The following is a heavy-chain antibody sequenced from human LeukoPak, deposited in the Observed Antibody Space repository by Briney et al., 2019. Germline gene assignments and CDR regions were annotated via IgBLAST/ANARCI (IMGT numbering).Heavy chain of an antibody. Sequence: GGSLRLSCAASGFTFSSYSMNWVRQAPGKGPEWIAYVTSSSRTVYYADSVKGRFTISRDNAKSSLYLQLDSLRAEDTVVYYCAKDLAAAGNPYYYYYYMDVWGKGTTVTVSS. D-gene: IGHD6-13*01. V-gene: IGHV3-48*01. J-gene: IGHJ6*03. CDR2: VTSSSRTV. CDR3: AKDLAAAGNPYYYYYYMDV. CDR1: GFTFSSYS.